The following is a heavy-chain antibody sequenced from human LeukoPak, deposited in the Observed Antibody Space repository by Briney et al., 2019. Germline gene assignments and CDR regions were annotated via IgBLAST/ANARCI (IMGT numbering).Heavy chain of an antibody. V-gene: IGHV4-59*01. D-gene: IGHD2-21*02. CDR3: ARDSAWEGDWLDLMDG. J-gene: IGHJ6*02. CDR2: INHEGDT. Sequence: SETLSLTCSLSGGSLSTNYWSWIRRPPGQGLEWIGNINHEGDTNFNPSLTSRVTLTLDTSKNQVSLRLRSLTAADTADYYGARDSAWEGDWLDLMDGWGQGTTVSVSS. CDR1: GGSLSTNY.